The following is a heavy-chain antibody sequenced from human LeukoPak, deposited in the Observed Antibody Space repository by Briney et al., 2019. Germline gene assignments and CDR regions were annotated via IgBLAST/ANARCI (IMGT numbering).Heavy chain of an antibody. V-gene: IGHV3-23*01. CDR3: AKGADYGSGRVDY. Sequence: PGESLRLSCAASGFTFSRYAMTWVRQAPGRGLEWVSTISDSGVYADSVKGRFTISRDNSKNTLYLQMNSLRAEDTAEYYCAKGADYGSGRVDYWGQGTLVTVSS. CDR1: GFTFSRYA. D-gene: IGHD6-19*01. J-gene: IGHJ4*02. CDR2: ISDSGV.